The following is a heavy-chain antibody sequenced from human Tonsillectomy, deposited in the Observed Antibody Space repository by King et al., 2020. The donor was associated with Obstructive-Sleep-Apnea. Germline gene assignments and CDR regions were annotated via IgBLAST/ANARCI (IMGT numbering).Heavy chain of an antibody. J-gene: IGHJ6*02. CDR2: IKQDGSEK. Sequence: VQLVESGGGLVQPGGSLRLSCAASGFTFSSYWMSWVRQAPGKGLEWVANIKQDGSEKYYVDSVKGRFTISRDNAKNSLYLQMNSLRAEDTAVYYCARRQGETKNQAGYSSSWYRGVWSSYYYYGMDVWGQGTTVTVSS. CDR3: ARRQGETKNQAGYSSSWYRGVWSSYYYYGMDV. CDR1: GFTFSSYW. D-gene: IGHD6-13*01. V-gene: IGHV3-7*03.